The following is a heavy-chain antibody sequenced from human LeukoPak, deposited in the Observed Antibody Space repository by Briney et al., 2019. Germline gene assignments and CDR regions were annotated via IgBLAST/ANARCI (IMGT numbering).Heavy chain of an antibody. D-gene: IGHD2-21*02. CDR1: GFTFSSYE. CDR3: ARGIDDYYFDY. Sequence: VGSLRLSCAASGFTFSSYEMNWVRQAPGKGLKWVSYISSSGSTIYYADSVKGRFTISRDNAKTSLYLQMNSLRAEDTAVYYCARGIDDYYFDYWGQGTLVTVSS. CDR2: ISSSGSTI. V-gene: IGHV3-48*03. J-gene: IGHJ4*02.